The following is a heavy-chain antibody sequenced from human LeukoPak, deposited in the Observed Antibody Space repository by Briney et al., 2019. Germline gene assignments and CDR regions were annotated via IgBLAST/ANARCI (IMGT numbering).Heavy chain of an antibody. Sequence: KPPETLSLTCTVSGGSVSDYYWSWIRQSPGKGLEWIGYIYYTGSSSYNPSLRSRVTISADTSKNQFSLKLSSVTAADTAVYYCASRKLGNDYWGQGTLVTVSS. V-gene: IGHV4-59*02. CDR3: ASRKLGNDY. D-gene: IGHD7-27*01. J-gene: IGHJ4*01. CDR1: GGSVSDYY. CDR2: IYYTGSS.